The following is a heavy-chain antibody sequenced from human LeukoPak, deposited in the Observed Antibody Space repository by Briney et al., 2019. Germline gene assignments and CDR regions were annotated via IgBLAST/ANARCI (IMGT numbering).Heavy chain of an antibody. D-gene: IGHD7-27*01. V-gene: IGHV4-30-2*02. CDR2: IYHSGST. Sequence: SETLSLTCAVSGGSISSGGYSWSWIRQPPGKGLEWIGYIYHSGSTYYNPSLKSRVTISVDTSKNQFSLKLSSVTAADTAVYYCATRWGYVDYWGQGTLVTVSS. J-gene: IGHJ4*02. CDR1: GGSISSGGYS. CDR3: ATRWGYVDY.